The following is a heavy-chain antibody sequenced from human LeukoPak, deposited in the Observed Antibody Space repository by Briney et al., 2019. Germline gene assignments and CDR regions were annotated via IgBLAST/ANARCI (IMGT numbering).Heavy chain of an antibody. J-gene: IGHJ5*02. CDR2: ISGSGGST. Sequence: GGSLRLSCAASGFTFSSYAMSWVRQAPGKGLEWVSAISGSGGSTYYADSVKGRFTISRDNSKNTLYLQMSSLRAEDTAVYYCATFTGVDTATFDPWGQGTLVTVSS. V-gene: IGHV3-23*01. CDR1: GFTFSSYA. CDR3: ATFTGVDTATFDP. D-gene: IGHD5-18*01.